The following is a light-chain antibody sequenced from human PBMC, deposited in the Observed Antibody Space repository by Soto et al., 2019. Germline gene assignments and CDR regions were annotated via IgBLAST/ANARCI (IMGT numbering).Light chain of an antibody. CDR1: QSVSSSY. Sequence: EIVLTQYPGTLSLSPGERATLSCRASQSVSSSYLAWYQQKPGQAPRLRIYGASSRATGIPDRFSGSGSGTDFTLTISRLEPEDLAVYYCQQWFTFGPGTKVDIK. CDR3: QQWFT. V-gene: IGKV3-20*01. CDR2: GAS. J-gene: IGKJ3*01.